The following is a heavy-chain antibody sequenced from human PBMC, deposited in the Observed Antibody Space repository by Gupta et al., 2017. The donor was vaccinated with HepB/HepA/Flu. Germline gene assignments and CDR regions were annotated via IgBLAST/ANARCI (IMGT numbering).Heavy chain of an antibody. Sequence: QVHLQQSGPILVKPSQTFSLTCAISGDSVSSNSAAWNWIRQSPSRGLEWLGRTYYRSEWYDDYAESGRSRITINPDTFKNQFALQLKSVTPGDTAVYYCARGSWDDCSGYYPPFEYWGQGTLVTVSS. J-gene: IGHJ4*02. CDR1: GDSVSSNSAA. CDR3: ARGSWDDCSGYYPPFEY. V-gene: IGHV6-1*01. D-gene: IGHD3-22*01. CDR2: TYYRSEWYD.